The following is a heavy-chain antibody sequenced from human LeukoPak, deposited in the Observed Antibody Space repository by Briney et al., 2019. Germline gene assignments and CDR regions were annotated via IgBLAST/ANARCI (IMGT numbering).Heavy chain of an antibody. Sequence: GGSLRLSCAASGFTFSSYAMHWVRQAPGKGLEWVAVISYDGSNKYYADSVKGRFTISRDNSKNTLYLQMNSLRAEDTAVYYCARGPTTYYYDSSGYYSNDYWGQGTLVTVSS. CDR3: ARGPTTYYYDSSGYYSNDY. V-gene: IGHV3-30*14. J-gene: IGHJ4*02. CDR1: GFTFSSYA. D-gene: IGHD3-22*01. CDR2: ISYDGSNK.